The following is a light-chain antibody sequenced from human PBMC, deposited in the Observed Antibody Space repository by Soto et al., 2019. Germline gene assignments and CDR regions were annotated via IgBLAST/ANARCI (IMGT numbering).Light chain of an antibody. CDR3: PQYGPSAPYT. Sequence: EIVLTQSPGTLSLSPGERATLSCRASQSVINNRLAWYQQKSGQAPRLLIYGASTRATGIPDRFSGSGSGTELPVTISRVEPEDFAVSHCPQYGPSAPYTFRGGTKLEIK. J-gene: IGKJ2*01. CDR2: GAS. V-gene: IGKV3-20*01. CDR1: QSVINNR.